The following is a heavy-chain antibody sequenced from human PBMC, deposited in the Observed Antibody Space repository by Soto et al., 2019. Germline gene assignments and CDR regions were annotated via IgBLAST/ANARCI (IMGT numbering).Heavy chain of an antibody. CDR2: ISGSGDST. J-gene: IGHJ4*02. CDR3: ARDRLYGSGSYYKPTGDY. D-gene: IGHD3-10*01. Sequence: GGSLRLSCAASGFTFISYAMSWVRQAPGKGLEWVSVISGSGDSTNYADSVKGRFTISRDNSKNTMYLQMNSLRADDTAVYYCARDRLYGSGSYYKPTGDYWGQGTLVTVSS. V-gene: IGHV3-23*01. CDR1: GFTFISYA.